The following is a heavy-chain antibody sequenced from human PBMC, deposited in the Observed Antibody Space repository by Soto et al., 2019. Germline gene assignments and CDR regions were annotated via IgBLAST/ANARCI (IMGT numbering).Heavy chain of an antibody. V-gene: IGHV3-30*03. D-gene: IGHD3-10*01. CDR3: ATTMVRGVIWYFYCYDV. J-gene: IGHJ6*04. CDR1: GFTFSSYG. Sequence: SGGCLRLTCAASGFTFSSYGMRWVRQAPGKGLEWVAVISYDGSNKYYADSVKGRFTISRDNSKNTLYLQMNSVRAEDTAVYYCATTMVRGVIWYFYCYDVWRKGPTVTVPS. CDR2: ISYDGSNK.